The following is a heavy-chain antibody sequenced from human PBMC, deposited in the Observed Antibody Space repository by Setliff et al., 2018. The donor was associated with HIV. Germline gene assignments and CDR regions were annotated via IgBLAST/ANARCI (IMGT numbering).Heavy chain of an antibody. CDR2: INHSGST. D-gene: IGHD3-3*01. CDR1: GGSFSGYY. V-gene: IGHV4-34*01. J-gene: IGHJ4*02. CDR3: ARGEPPASRSGLLY. Sequence: SETVSLTCAVYGGSFSGYYWSWIRQPPGKGLEWIGEINHSGSTNYNPSLKSRVTISVDTSKNQFSLKLSSVTAADTAVYYCARGEPPASRSGLLYWGQGMLVTVSS.